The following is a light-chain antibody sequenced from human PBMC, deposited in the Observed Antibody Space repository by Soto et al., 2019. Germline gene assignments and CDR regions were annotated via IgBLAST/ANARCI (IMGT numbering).Light chain of an antibody. CDR3: QQRSKWPLT. V-gene: IGKV3-11*01. CDR2: GVS. CDR1: QSVTSN. J-gene: IGKJ3*01. Sequence: EIVLTQSSATLSLSPGERATLSCRASQSVTSNALAWYQQKPGQAPRLLIYGVSSRATGIPDRFSGSGSGTDFTLTISSLEPEDFAVYYCQQRSKWPLTFGPGTKVDI.